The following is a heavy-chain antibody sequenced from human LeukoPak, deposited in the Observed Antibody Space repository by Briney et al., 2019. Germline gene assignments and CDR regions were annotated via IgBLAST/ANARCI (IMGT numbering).Heavy chain of an antibody. J-gene: IGHJ4*02. D-gene: IGHD5-18*01. V-gene: IGHV4-30-4*01. Sequence: SETLSLTCTVSGGSISSGDYYWSWIRQPPGKGLEWIGYIYYSGSTYYNPSLKSRVTISVDTSKNQFSLKLSSVTAADTAVYYCARGVDTAMVRPGYYFDYWGQGTLVTVSS. CDR1: GGSISSGDYY. CDR3: ARGVDTAMVRPGYYFDY. CDR2: IYYSGST.